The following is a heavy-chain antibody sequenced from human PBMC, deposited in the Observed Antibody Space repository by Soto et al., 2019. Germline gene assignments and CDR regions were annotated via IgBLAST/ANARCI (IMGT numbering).Heavy chain of an antibody. CDR1: GGTFSTYG. J-gene: IGHJ5*02. V-gene: IGHV1-69*01. D-gene: IGHD3-10*01. CDR3: ARGGVRVLCAPLRIDP. CDR2: IIPIFGTT. Sequence: QVQLVQSGAEVKKPGSSVKVSCKSSGGTFSTYGFFWVRQAPGQGLEWMGGIIPIFGTTNYAQKFENRVTITTAASTSRVDMELTSLISEDTAVYYCARGGVRVLCAPLRIDPCGQGTLDTVSS.